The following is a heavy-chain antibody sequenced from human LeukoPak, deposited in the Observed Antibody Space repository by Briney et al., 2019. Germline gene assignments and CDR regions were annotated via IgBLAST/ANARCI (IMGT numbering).Heavy chain of an antibody. Sequence: ASVKVSCKASGYTFTNYDINWVRQATGQGLEWMGWMNPNSGNTGYAQKFQGRVTMTRNTSISTAYMELSSLRSEDTAVYYCARFPVRRHSSSWYLKRYFDYWGQGTLVTVSS. D-gene: IGHD6-13*01. CDR3: ARFPVRRHSSSWYLKRYFDY. V-gene: IGHV1-8*01. CDR2: MNPNSGNT. CDR1: GYTFTNYD. J-gene: IGHJ4*02.